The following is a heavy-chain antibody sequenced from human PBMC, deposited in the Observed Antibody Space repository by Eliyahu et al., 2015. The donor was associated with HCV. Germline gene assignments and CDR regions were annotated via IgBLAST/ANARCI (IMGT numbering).Heavy chain of an antibody. V-gene: IGHV1-69*06. J-gene: IGHJ3*02. Sequence: QVHLVQSGAEVKKPGSSVKVSCKASGXTFSNYAISWVRQAPGQGLEWMGGIIPIFGXANYAQKFQGRVTITADKSTSIVYMELSNLRSEDTAVYYCAREIYQPGAFDIWGQGTMVTVSS. CDR3: AREIYQPGAFDI. CDR2: IIPIFGXA. D-gene: IGHD2-2*01. CDR1: GXTFSNYA.